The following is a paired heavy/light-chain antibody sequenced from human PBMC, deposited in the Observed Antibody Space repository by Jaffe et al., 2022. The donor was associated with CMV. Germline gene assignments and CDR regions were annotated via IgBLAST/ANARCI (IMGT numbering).Heavy chain of an antibody. CDR3: ARDAPSKSVAVDV. CDR2: IYSSGST. V-gene: IGHV4-4*07. D-gene: IGHD6-19*01. CDR1: NGSISSFY. Sequence: QVQLQESGPGLVKPSETLSLTCSVSNGSISSFYWSWIRQSAGKGLEWIGRIYSSGSTSYNPSLKSRVTMSADTSKNQFSLRLSSVTAADTAVYYCARDAPSKSVAVDVWGQGTTVTVSS. J-gene: IGHJ6*02.
Light chain of an antibody. V-gene: IGKV1-39*01. CDR2: AAS. Sequence: DIQMTQSPSSLSASVGDRVTITCRASQSIRNYLNWYQQKPGKAPELLIYAASNLQSGVPSRFSGSGSGTDFTLTISSLQPEDFASYYCQQSYSTPRTFGQGTRVEIK. J-gene: IGKJ1*01. CDR3: QQSYSTPRT. CDR1: QSIRNY.